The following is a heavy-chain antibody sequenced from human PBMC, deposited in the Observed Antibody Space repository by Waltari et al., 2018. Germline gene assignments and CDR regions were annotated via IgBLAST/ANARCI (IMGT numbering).Heavy chain of an antibody. CDR1: GGTFSNFA. D-gene: IGHD3-3*01. CDR3: VTAIFGVVY. J-gene: IGHJ1*01. Sequence: QVQLMQSGAEVKKPGSSVKVSCTASGGTFSNFAISWVRQAPGQGLEWMGGIIPKFSLTTYAQKFQGRVTITADESTSTAYMDLSSLRSEDTAVYYCVTAIFGVVYWGQGTLVTVSS. CDR2: IIPKFSLT. V-gene: IGHV1-69*01.